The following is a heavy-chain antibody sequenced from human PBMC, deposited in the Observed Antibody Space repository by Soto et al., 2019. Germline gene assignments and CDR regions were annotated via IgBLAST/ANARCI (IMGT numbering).Heavy chain of an antibody. CDR3: ARDNYYDSSAYDFDY. J-gene: IGHJ4*02. Sequence: SETLSLTCAVSGGSISSSNWWSWVRQPPGKGLEWIGEIYHSGSTNFNPSLKSRVTISVDKSKNRFSLKLGSVTATDTAVYYCARDNYYDSSAYDFDYWGQGALVTVSS. D-gene: IGHD3-22*01. CDR1: GGSISSSNW. CDR2: IYHSGST. V-gene: IGHV4-4*02.